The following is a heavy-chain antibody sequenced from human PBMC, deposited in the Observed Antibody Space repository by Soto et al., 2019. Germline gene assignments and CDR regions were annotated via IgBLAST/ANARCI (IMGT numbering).Heavy chain of an antibody. Sequence: GASVKVSCKASGGTFSSYAISWVRQAPGQGLEWMGGIIPIFGTANYAQKFQGRVTITADESTSTAYMELSSLRSEDTAVYYCARRADYYDSSGYYPRYNWFDPWGQGTLVTAPQ. CDR3: ARRADYYDSSGYYPRYNWFDP. CDR1: GGTFSSYA. J-gene: IGHJ5*02. CDR2: IIPIFGTA. D-gene: IGHD3-22*01. V-gene: IGHV1-69*13.